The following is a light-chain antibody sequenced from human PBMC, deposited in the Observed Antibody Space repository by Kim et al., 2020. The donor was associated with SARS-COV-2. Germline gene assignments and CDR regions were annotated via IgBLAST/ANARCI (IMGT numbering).Light chain of an antibody. Sequence: GQRVTISWSGSSSNIGSNYVYWYQQLPGTAPKLLIYRNNQRPSGVPDRFSGSKSGTSASLAISGLRSEDEADYYCAAWDDSLSGGVFGGGTQLTVL. J-gene: IGLJ3*02. CDR2: RNN. V-gene: IGLV1-47*01. CDR3: AAWDDSLSGGV. CDR1: SSNIGSNY.